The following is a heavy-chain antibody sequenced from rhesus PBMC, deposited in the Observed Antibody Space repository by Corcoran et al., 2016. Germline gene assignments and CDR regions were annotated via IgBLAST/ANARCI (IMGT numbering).Heavy chain of an antibody. CDR3: AKSGYSSSYREEVYGY. Sequence: QLQLQESGPVLVKPSETLSVTCAVSGGPISSHSWSWIRQPPGKGREWIGRIYGSCSSTNYNPSLKSRVTLSVDTSKNQLSLKLSSVPAADTAVYYCAKSGYSSSYREEVYGYWGQGVLVTVSS. CDR2: IYGSCSST. V-gene: IGHV4-169*01. CDR1: GGPISSHS. D-gene: IGHD6-43*01. J-gene: IGHJ4*01.